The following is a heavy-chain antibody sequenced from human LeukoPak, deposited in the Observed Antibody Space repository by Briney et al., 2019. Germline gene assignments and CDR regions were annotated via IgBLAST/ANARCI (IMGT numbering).Heavy chain of an antibody. CDR1: GYTFTSYY. CDR3: ARSRGDYYGMDV. Sequence: ASVKVSCKASGYTFTSYYMHWVRQAPGQGLEWMGIINPSSGNTSYAQKFQGRVTMTRDTSTTTIYTELSSLRSEDTAVYYCARSRGDYYGMDVWGQGTLVTVSS. V-gene: IGHV1-46*01. CDR2: INPSSGNT. D-gene: IGHD4-17*01. J-gene: IGHJ6*02.